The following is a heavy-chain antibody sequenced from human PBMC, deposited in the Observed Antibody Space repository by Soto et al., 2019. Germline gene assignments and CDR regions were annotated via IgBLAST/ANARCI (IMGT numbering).Heavy chain of an antibody. Sequence: EAQLLESGGGLVQPGESLRPSCAASGFTFSNYAMSWVRQAPGKGLEWVSVVSDDGGTTFYADSVRARFTISRDNSKNTVDLQMNSLRAEDTAVYYCAKADTGHFRPFEYCGQGTLVTVSS. D-gene: IGHD3-9*01. J-gene: IGHJ4*02. V-gene: IGHV3-23*01. CDR1: GFTFSNYA. CDR2: VSDDGGTT. CDR3: AKADTGHFRPFEY.